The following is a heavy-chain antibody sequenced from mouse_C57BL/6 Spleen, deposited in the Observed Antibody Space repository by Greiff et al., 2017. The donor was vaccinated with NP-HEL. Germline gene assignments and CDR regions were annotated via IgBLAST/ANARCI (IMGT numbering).Heavy chain of an antibody. V-gene: IGHV14-2*01. CDR2: IDPEDGET. Sequence: NIKDYYMHWVKQRTEQGLEWIGRIDPEDGETKYAPKFQGKATITADTSSNTAYLQLSSLTSEDTAVYYCARSYYYGNWYFDVWGTGTTVTVSS. J-gene: IGHJ1*03. CDR1: NIKDYY. CDR3: ARSYYYGNWYFDV. D-gene: IGHD1-1*01.